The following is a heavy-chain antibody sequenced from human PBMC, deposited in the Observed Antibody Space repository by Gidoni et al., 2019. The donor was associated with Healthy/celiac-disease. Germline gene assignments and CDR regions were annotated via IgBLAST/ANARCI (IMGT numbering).Heavy chain of an antibody. CDR1: GFTFSRYA. J-gene: IGHJ4*02. CDR2: ISYDGSNK. Sequence: QVQLVESGGGVVQPGRSLRLSLAAAGFTFSRYAMHRVRQAPGKGLEWVAVISYDGSNKYYADSVKGRFTISRDNSKNTLYLQMNSLRAEDTAVYYCARDVNTMVRGVYESFDYWGQGTLVTVSS. D-gene: IGHD3-10*01. V-gene: IGHV3-30-3*01. CDR3: ARDVNTMVRGVYESFDY.